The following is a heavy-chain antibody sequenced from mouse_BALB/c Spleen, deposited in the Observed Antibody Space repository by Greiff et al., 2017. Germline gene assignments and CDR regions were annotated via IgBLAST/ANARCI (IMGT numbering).Heavy chain of an antibody. CDR3: ARHGDDSSWFAY. Sequence: EVKLVESGGDLVKPGGSLKLSCAASGFTFSSYGMSWVRQTPDKRLEWVATISSGGSYTYYPDSVKGRFTISRDNAKNTLYLQMSSLKSEDTAMYYCARHGDDSSWFAYWGQGTLVTVSA. V-gene: IGHV5-6*01. CDR2: ISSGGSYT. CDR1: GFTFSSYG. J-gene: IGHJ3*01.